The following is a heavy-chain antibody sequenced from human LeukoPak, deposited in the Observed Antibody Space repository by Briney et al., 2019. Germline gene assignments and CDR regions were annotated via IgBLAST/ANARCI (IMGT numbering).Heavy chain of an antibody. V-gene: IGHV1-3*01. Sequence: ASVKVSCKASGYTFTSYAMHWGRQAPGQRLEWMGWINAGNGKTKYSQKFQGRVTITRDTSASTAYMELSSLRSEDTAVYYCASRIFYGSGRWGAFDIWGQGTMVTVSS. J-gene: IGHJ3*02. CDR1: GYTFTSYA. CDR3: ASRIFYGSGRWGAFDI. CDR2: INAGNGKT. D-gene: IGHD3-10*01.